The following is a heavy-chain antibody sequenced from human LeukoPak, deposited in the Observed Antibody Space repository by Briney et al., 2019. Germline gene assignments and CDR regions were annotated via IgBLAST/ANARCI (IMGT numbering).Heavy chain of an antibody. CDR1: GFTFSSYA. J-gene: IGHJ4*02. V-gene: IGHV3-23*01. D-gene: IGHD3-22*01. CDR2: IIGSGNSA. CDR3: AKLGSYYYDASGCPRN. Sequence: GGSLRLSCAASGFTFSSYAMSWVRQAPGKGLEWVSTIIGSGNSAYYADSVKGRFAISRDNSKNTLFLQMDSLRAEDTAVYYCAKLGSYYYDASGCPRNWGQGTLVTVSS.